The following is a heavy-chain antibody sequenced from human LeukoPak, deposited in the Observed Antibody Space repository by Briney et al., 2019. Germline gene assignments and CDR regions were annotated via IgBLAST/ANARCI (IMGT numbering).Heavy chain of an antibody. V-gene: IGHV3-7*01. CDR3: ATSLDAPSNY. J-gene: IGHJ4*02. Sequence: GGSLRLSCVVSGFTFSTSWMAWVRQAPGKGLEWLANINKDGRQTYYVDSVKGRFTISRDNAENSLHLQMNSLKAEDTAVYYCATSLDAPSNYWGQGSLVTVSS. CDR2: INKDGRQT. CDR1: GFTFSTSW. D-gene: IGHD2-2*01.